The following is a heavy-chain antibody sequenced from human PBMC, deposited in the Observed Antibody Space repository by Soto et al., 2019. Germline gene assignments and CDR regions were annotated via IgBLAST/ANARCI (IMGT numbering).Heavy chain of an antibody. D-gene: IGHD3-10*01. CDR1: GGSISSYH. CDR2: IYYSGST. V-gene: IGHV4-59*01. Sequence: SETLSLTCTVSGGSISSYHWSWIRQPPGKGLEWIGYIYYSGSTNYNPSLKSRVTISVDTSKNQFSLKLSSVTAADTAVYYCARATRTPRNYYGSGSYGMDVWGQGTTVTVSS. J-gene: IGHJ6*02. CDR3: ARATRTPRNYYGSGSYGMDV.